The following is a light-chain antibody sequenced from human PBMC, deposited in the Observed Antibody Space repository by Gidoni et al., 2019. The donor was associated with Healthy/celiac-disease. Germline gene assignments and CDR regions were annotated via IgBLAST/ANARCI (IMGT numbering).Light chain of an antibody. Sequence: DIVMTQSPATLSVSPGERADLSCRASQSVSSNLAWYQQKPGQAPRLLIYGASTRATGIPARLSGSGSGTEFTLTISSLQSEDFAVYYCQQYNTWPRTFGQGTKVEIK. CDR1: QSVSSN. J-gene: IGKJ1*01. V-gene: IGKV3-15*01. CDR3: QQYNTWPRT. CDR2: GAS.